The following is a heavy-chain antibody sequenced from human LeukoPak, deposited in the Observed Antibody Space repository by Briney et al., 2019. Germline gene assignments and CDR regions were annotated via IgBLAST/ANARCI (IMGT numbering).Heavy chain of an antibody. V-gene: IGHV1-2*02. J-gene: IGHJ3*02. CDR3: FSSGNIPRVDAFDI. CDR1: GYTFTVYY. D-gene: IGHD3-22*01. Sequence: ASVTVSFTASGYTFTVYYMHWVRQAPGQGLEWMGWINPNSGGTNYAQKFQGRVTMTRDMSTSTVYMELSSLRSEDTAVYYCFSSGNIPRVDAFDIWGQGTMVTVSS. CDR2: INPNSGGT.